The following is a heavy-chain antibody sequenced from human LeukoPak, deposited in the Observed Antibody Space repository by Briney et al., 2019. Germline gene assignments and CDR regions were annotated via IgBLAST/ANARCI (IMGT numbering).Heavy chain of an antibody. CDR1: GGSTSSYY. Sequence: SETLSLTCTVSGGSTSSYYWSWIRQPPGKGLEWIGYIYYSGSTNYKSSLKSRVTISVDTSKNQFSLKLSSVTAADTAVYYCARGSSSWYPFILYWGQGTLVTVSS. V-gene: IGHV4-59*08. CDR2: IYYSGST. D-gene: IGHD6-13*01. J-gene: IGHJ4*02. CDR3: ARGSSSWYPFILY.